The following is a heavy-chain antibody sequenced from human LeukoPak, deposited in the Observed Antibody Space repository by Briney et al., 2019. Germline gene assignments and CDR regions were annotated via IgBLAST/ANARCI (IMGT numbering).Heavy chain of an antibody. CDR3: ARDAHCTGVSCYSPYNRFDP. V-gene: IGHV4-39*02. J-gene: IGHJ5*02. CDR2: IYYSGTT. Sequence: PSATLSLTCTVSGGSISSSDYYWGWIRQPPGKGLEWIASIYYSGTTHYNPSLKSRVTMSVDTSKNQFSLKLSSVTAADTAVYYCARDAHCTGVSCYSPYNRFDPWGQGTLVTVSS. CDR1: GGSISSSDYY. D-gene: IGHD2-15*01.